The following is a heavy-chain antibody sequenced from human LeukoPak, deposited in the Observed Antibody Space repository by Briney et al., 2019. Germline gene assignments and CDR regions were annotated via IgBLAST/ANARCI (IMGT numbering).Heavy chain of an antibody. D-gene: IGHD6-13*01. J-gene: IGHJ5*02. CDR3: GRTLIAAVGASKNWLDP. CDR2: ISSTGRTI. CDR1: GFIFSNHE. Sequence: GGSLRLSCAAFGFIFSNHEMNWVRQAPGKGLEWVSYISSTGRTIYYADSVKGRFTISRDNAKNSLYLQMNSLRAEDTALYYCGRTLIAAVGASKNWLDPWGQGTLVTVSS. V-gene: IGHV3-48*03.